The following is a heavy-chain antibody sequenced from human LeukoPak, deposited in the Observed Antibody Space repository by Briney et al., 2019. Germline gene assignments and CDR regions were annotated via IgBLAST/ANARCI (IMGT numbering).Heavy chain of an antibody. Sequence: GRSLRLSCAASGFTFNSYGMHWVRQDPGKGLEWVALIWYDGSNKYYADSVKGRFTISRDNSKNTLYLQMNSLRAEDTAVYYCARPRTYSSSWSPFDYWGQGTLVTVSS. CDR3: ARPRTYSSSWSPFDY. D-gene: IGHD6-13*01. V-gene: IGHV3-33*01. CDR2: IWYDGSNK. CDR1: GFTFNSYG. J-gene: IGHJ4*02.